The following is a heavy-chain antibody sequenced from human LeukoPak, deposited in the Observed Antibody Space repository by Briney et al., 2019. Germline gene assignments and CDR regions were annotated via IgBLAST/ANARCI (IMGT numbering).Heavy chain of an antibody. V-gene: IGHV3-21*01. CDR3: ARGLTSYYYYYGIDV. CDR1: GFTFSSDS. J-gene: IGHJ6*02. Sequence: EGSLRLSCAASGFTFSSDSMSWVRQAPGKGLEWGSSISSSSSYIYYADSVKGRFTISRDNAKTTLYLQMNSLRAEDTAVYYCARGLTSYYYYYGIDVWGQGTTVTVSS. CDR2: ISSSSSYI.